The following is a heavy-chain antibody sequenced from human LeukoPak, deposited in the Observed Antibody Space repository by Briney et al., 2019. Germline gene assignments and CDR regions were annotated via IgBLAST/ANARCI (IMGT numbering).Heavy chain of an antibody. CDR3: ARGSAGSYCSGGSCYLKDGYYFDY. D-gene: IGHD2-15*01. CDR2: INHSGST. J-gene: IGHJ4*02. Sequence: GSLRLSCAASGFTFSSYAMSWVRQPPGKGLEWIGEINHSGSTNYNPSLKSRVTISVDTSKNQFSLKLSSVTAADTAVYYCARGSAGSYCSGGSCYLKDGYYFDYWGQGTLVTVSS. CDR1: GFTFSSYA. V-gene: IGHV4-34*01.